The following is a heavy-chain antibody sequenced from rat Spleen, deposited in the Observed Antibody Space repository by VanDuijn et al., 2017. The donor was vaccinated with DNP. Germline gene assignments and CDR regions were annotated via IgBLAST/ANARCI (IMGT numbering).Heavy chain of an antibody. CDR2: ISYDGSET. CDR1: GFTFSDYY. D-gene: IGHD3-8*01. Sequence: EVQLVESGGGLVQPGRSLKLSCAASGFTFSDYYMAWVRQAPTKGLEWVATISYDGSETYYRNSVKGRFSISRDNAKSTLYLQVNSLRSEDTATYYCTSNPHIRTAAPFDYWGQGVMVTVSS. V-gene: IGHV5S10*01. J-gene: IGHJ2*01. CDR3: TSNPHIRTAAPFDY.